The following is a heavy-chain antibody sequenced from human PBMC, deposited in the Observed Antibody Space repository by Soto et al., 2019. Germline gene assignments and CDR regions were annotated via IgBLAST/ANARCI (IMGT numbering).Heavy chain of an antibody. CDR1: GFAFNRFG. CDR3: VRDDGVASAGPYYYYAMDV. J-gene: IGHJ6*02. D-gene: IGHD6-13*01. Sequence: QVQLVESGGGVVRPGRSLRLSCAASGFAFNRFGVHWVRQAPGKGLEWGAVIWYDESNKFYADSVKGRFSISRDNSKNTLYLQRNSLRAEDTAVYYCVRDDGVASAGPYYYYAMDVWGQGTTVIVSS. CDR2: IWYDESNK. V-gene: IGHV3-33*01.